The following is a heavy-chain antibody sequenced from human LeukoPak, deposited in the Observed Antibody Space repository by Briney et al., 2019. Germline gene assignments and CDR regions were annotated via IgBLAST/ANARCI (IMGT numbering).Heavy chain of an antibody. J-gene: IGHJ6*02. CDR1: GGTFSSYA. Sequence: VASVKVSCKASGGTFSSYAISWVRQAPGQGLEWMGGIIPIFGTANYAQKFQGRVTITADESTCTAYMELSSLRSEDTAVYYCASEGKQGHGMDVWGQGTTVTVSS. CDR3: ASEGKQGHGMDV. CDR2: IIPIFGTA. V-gene: IGHV1-69*13. D-gene: IGHD3-10*01.